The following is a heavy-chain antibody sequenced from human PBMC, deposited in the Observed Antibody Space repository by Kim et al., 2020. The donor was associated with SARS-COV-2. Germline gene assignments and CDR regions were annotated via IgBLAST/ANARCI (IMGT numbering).Heavy chain of an antibody. CDR3: ARENRYFDWLSESGCWFDP. V-gene: IGHV3-11*01. CDR1: GFTFSDYY. Sequence: GGSLRLSCAASGFTFSDYYMSWIRQAPGKGLEWVSYISSSGSTIYYADSVKGRFTISRDNAKNSLYLQMNSLRAEDTAVYYCARENRYFDWLSESGCWFDPWGQGTLVTVSS. D-gene: IGHD3-9*01. J-gene: IGHJ5*02. CDR2: ISSSGSTI.